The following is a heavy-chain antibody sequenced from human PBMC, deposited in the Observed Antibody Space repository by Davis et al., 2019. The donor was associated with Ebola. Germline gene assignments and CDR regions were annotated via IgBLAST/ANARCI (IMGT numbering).Heavy chain of an antibody. Sequence: MPSETLSLTCTVSGGSISSYYWSWIRQPPGKGLEWIGYIYYSGSTNYNPSLKSRVTISVDTSKNQFSLKLSSVTAADTAVYYCARLYSGSYHFDYWGQGTLVTVSS. CDR2: IYYSGST. J-gene: IGHJ4*02. V-gene: IGHV4-59*08. CDR3: ARLYSGSYHFDY. CDR1: GGSISSYY. D-gene: IGHD1-26*01.